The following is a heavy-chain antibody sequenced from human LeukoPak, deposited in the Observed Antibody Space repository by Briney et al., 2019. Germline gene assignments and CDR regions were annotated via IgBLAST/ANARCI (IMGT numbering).Heavy chain of an antibody. D-gene: IGHD2-2*02. CDR2: INPNSGGT. V-gene: IGHV1-2*07. J-gene: IGHJ6*03. CDR1: GYTFTGYY. CDR3: ARWQYQLLYGSYYSYMDV. Sequence: ASVKVSCKASGYTFTGYYMHWGRQAPGQGLEWMGWINPNSGGTNYAHKFQGRVTMTRDKSTSTAYMELRRLRSDAPAAYYCARWQYQLLYGSYYSYMDVWGKGTTVTVSS.